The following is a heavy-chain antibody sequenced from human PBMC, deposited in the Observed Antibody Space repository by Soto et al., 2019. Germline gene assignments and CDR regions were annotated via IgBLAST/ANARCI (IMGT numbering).Heavy chain of an antibody. Sequence: GASVKVSCKTSGFTFSSSAVHWVRQARGHRLQWIGWIDVGSANANYAQMLQERVTISRDMSTSTASMELSSLRPEDTAVYYCASTRRDGYNNYSYYYGMDVWG. CDR2: IDVGSANA. D-gene: IGHD5-12*01. V-gene: IGHV1-58*01. CDR3: ASTRRDGYNNYSYYYGMDV. CDR1: GFTFSSSA. J-gene: IGHJ6*02.